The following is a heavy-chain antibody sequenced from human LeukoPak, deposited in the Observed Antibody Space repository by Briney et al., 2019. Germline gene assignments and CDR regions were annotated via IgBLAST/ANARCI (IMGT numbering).Heavy chain of an antibody. D-gene: IGHD5-12*01. CDR3: CICHTKGGYHSSGTGYMVL. J-gene: IGHJ6*04. V-gene: IGHV4-34*01. CDR2: INHSGST. CDR1: GVSFSGYY. Sequence: SETLSLTCAAYGVSFSGYYWSWVRQPPGKGLEWVGVINHSGSTNYNPSFKNRGTITVKNYKNQFSLKLSAVTAAEPAVIYCCICHTKGGYHSSGTGYMVLWGKGTTVTVSS.